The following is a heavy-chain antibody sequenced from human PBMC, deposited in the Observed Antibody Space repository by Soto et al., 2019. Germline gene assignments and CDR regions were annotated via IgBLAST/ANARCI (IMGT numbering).Heavy chain of an antibody. Sequence: QVQLVESGGGVVQPGRSLRLSCAASGFTFSSYGMHWVRQAPGKGLEWVAVIWYDGSNKYYADSVKGRFTISRDNSKNALDLQMISLRAADTAVYYGERSSSAYYSYYGMDVWGQGTTLTVSS. CDR1: GFTFSSYG. CDR2: IWYDGSNK. V-gene: IGHV3-33*01. D-gene: IGHD6-6*01. CDR3: ERSSSAYYSYYGMDV. J-gene: IGHJ6*02.